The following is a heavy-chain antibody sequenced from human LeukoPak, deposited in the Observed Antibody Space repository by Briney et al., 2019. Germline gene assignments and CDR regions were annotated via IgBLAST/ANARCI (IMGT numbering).Heavy chain of an antibody. D-gene: IGHD3-10*01. CDR2: IYSGSST. CDR3: ARATSAIIGGGIPDY. V-gene: IGHV3-53*01. J-gene: IGHJ4*02. CDR1: GFTVGSNY. Sequence: PGGSLRLSCAASGFTVGSNYMTWVRQAPGKGLEWVSFIYSGSSTYYADPVKGRFTISRDNSKNTLYLQMNSLRAEDTAVYYCARATSAIIGGGIPDYWGQGTLVNGSS.